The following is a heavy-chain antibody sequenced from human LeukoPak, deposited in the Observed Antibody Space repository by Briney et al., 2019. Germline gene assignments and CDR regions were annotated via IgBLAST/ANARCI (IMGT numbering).Heavy chain of an antibody. V-gene: IGHV1-69*13. Sequence: ASVKVSCKASGGTFSSYAISWVRQAPGQGLEWMGGIIPIFGTANYAQKFQGRVTITADESTSTAYMELSSLRSEDTAVYYCARVGNYYGSGSHPYYYGMDVWGQGTTVTVSS. D-gene: IGHD3-10*01. J-gene: IGHJ6*02. CDR1: GGTFSSYA. CDR3: ARVGNYYGSGSHPYYYGMDV. CDR2: IIPIFGTA.